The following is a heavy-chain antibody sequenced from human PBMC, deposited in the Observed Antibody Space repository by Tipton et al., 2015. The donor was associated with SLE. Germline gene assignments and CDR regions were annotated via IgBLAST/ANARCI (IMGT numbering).Heavy chain of an antibody. CDR1: GYSISSGYY. J-gene: IGHJ5*02. Sequence: TLSLTCTVSGYSISSGYYWGWIRQTPGKGLEWIGSIYHSGSTNYNPSLKSRVTISVDTSKNQFSLKLSSVTAADTAVYYCAEGICSSTSCQGNWFDPWGQGTLVTVSS. CDR2: IYHSGST. D-gene: IGHD2-2*01. V-gene: IGHV4-38-2*02. CDR3: AEGICSSTSCQGNWFDP.